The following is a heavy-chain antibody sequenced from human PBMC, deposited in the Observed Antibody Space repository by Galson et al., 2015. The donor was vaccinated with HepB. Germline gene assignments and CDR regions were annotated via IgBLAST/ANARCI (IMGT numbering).Heavy chain of an antibody. V-gene: IGHV1-18*04. CDR2: ISAYNGNT. D-gene: IGHD6-13*01. Sequence: SVKVSCKASGYTFTSYGISWVRQAPGQGLEWMGWISAYNGNTNYAQKLQGRVTMTTDTSTSTAYMELRSLRSDDTAVYYCARDISSSWYGHVDYWGQGTLVTVPS. CDR3: ARDISSSWYGHVDY. J-gene: IGHJ4*02. CDR1: GYTFTSYG.